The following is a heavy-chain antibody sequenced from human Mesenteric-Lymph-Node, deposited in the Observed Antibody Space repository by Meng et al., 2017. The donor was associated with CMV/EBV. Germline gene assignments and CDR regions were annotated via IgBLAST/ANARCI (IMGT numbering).Heavy chain of an antibody. CDR3: ARDTLTYSYGPGWIDP. CDR2: IFYSGSA. V-gene: IGHV4-39*02. D-gene: IGHD3-10*01. J-gene: IGHJ5*02. CDR1: GGSISSSWHY. Sequence: HLQLPESGPRLVKPSETLSLKCTGSGGSISSSWHYWGWIRQPPGKGLEWIGSIFYSGSAHYNPALESRVTISIDKSKNEFFLNLGSVTAADTAMYFCARDTLTYSYGPGWIDPWGQGTLVTVSS.